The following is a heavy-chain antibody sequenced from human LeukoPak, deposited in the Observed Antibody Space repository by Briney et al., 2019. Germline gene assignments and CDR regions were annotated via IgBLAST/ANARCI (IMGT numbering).Heavy chain of an antibody. Sequence: GGFLRLSCAASGFTFSTYAMGWVRQAPGKGLEWVSSIKGGGGDPFYADSVNGRFTISRDNSKNTLFLQLDSLRAEDTAVYYCAKGGHDYNPFYWWGQGTLVTVSS. CDR3: AKGGHDYNPFYW. CDR1: GFTFSTYA. V-gene: IGHV3-23*01. J-gene: IGHJ4*02. CDR2: IKGGGGDP. D-gene: IGHD4-11*01.